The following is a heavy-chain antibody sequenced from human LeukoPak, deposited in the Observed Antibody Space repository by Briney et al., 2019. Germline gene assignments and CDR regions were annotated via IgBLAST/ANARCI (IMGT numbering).Heavy chain of an antibody. D-gene: IGHD6-19*01. V-gene: IGHV4-38-2*02. CDR2: IYHSGST. CDR3: ARVVGLAVAGSETPDY. J-gene: IGHJ4*02. Sequence: SETLSLTCTVSGYSISSGYYWGWIRQPPGKGLEWIGSIYHSGSTYYNPSLKSRVTISVDTSKNQFSLKLSSVTAADTAVYYCARVVGLAVAGSETPDYWGQGTLVTVSS. CDR1: GYSISSGYY.